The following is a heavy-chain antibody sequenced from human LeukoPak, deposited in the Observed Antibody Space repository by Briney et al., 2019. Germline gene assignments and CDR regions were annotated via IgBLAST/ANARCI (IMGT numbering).Heavy chain of an antibody. J-gene: IGHJ4*02. CDR2: IIHIFGTA. CDR3: ARGMRGPHFDY. Sequence: SVKVSCKASGGTFSNYAITWVRQAPGQGLEWMGRIIHIFGTANYAQKFQGRVTITADESTSTAYMELSSLRSEDTAVYYCARGMRGPHFDYWGQGTLVTVSS. V-gene: IGHV1-69*13. CDR1: GGTFSNYA. D-gene: IGHD3-10*01.